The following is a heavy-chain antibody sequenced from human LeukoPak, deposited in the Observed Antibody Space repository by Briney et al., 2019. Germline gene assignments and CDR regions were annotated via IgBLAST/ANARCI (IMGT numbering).Heavy chain of an antibody. Sequence: LRLSCAASGFTFSSYSMNWVRQAPGKGLEWIGYIYYSGSTYYNPSLKSRVTISVDTSKNQFSLKLSSVTAADTAVYYCARDGASYCSSTSCWFDPWGQGTLVTVSS. CDR1: GFTFSSYS. CDR3: ARDGASYCSSTSCWFDP. CDR2: IYYSGST. D-gene: IGHD2-2*01. J-gene: IGHJ5*02. V-gene: IGHV4-31*02.